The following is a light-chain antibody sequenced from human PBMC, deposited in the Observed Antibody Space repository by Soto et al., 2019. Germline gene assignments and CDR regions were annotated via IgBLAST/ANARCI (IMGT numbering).Light chain of an antibody. V-gene: IGKV1-5*03. CDR3: QRYNSYSEA. J-gene: IGKJ1*01. CDR1: QTISSW. CDR2: KAS. Sequence: DIPISQSPSTLSGTVGDRVTITCRASQTISSWLAWYQQKPGKAPKLLIYKASTLKSGVPSRCSGGGAGTEFTLTISSLQPDDVATYYCQRYNSYSEAFGQGTKVAIK.